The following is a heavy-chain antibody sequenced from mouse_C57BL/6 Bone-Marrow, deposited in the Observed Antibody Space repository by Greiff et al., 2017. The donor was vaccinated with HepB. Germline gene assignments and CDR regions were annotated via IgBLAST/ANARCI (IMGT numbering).Heavy chain of an antibody. J-gene: IGHJ3*01. V-gene: IGHV10-1*01. Sequence: EVKLMESGGGLVQPKGSLKLSCAASGFSFNPYAMNWVRQAPGKGLEWVARIRSKSNNYAKYYADSVKDRFTISRDDSESMLYLQMNNLKTEDTAMYYCVRQGYDYDECAWLAYWGQGTLVTVSA. CDR3: VRQGYDYDECAWLAY. CDR2: IRSKSNNYAK. D-gene: IGHD2-4*01. CDR1: GFSFNPYA.